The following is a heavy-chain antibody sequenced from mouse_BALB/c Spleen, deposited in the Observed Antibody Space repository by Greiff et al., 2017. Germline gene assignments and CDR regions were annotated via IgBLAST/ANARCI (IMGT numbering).Heavy chain of an antibody. CDR2: IWGDGST. D-gene: IGHD2-3*01. CDR3: ARDPYDGYYVGAMDY. CDR1: GFSLTGYG. J-gene: IGHJ4*01. Sequence: VQLVESGPGLVAPSQSLSITCTVSGFSLTGYGVNWVRQPPGKGLEWLGMIWGDGSTDYNSALKSRLSISKDNSKSQVFLKMNSLQTDDTARYYCARDPYDGYYVGAMDYWGQGTSVTVSS. V-gene: IGHV2-6-7*01.